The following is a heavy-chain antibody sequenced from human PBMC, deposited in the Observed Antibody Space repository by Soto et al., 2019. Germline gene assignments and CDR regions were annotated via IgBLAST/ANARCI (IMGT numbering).Heavy chain of an antibody. CDR3: ARDRLARGIPVAGRIDY. V-gene: IGHV3-21*01. J-gene: IGHJ4*02. CDR2: ISSTGALM. D-gene: IGHD6-19*01. CDR1: GFTFSSYA. Sequence: GGSLRLSCASSGFTFSSYAMSWVRQAPGKGLEWVSSISSTGALMYYADSVKGRFTISRDDADNSLYLQMNSLRVEDTAVYYWARDRLARGIPVAGRIDYWGQGALVTVSS.